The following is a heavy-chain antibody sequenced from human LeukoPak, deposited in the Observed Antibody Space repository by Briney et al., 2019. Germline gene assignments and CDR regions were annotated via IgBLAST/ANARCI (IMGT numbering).Heavy chain of an antibody. D-gene: IGHD6-19*01. CDR2: INPNSGGT. CDR3: ARVEADRKWLVRDFDY. CDR1: GYTFTGYY. V-gene: IGHV1-2*02. J-gene: IGHJ4*02. Sequence: ASVEVSCKASGYTFTGYYMHWVRQAPGQGLEWMGWINPNSGGTNYAQKFQGRVTMTRDTSISTAYMELSRLRSDDTAVYYCARVEADRKWLVRDFDYWGQGTLVTVSS.